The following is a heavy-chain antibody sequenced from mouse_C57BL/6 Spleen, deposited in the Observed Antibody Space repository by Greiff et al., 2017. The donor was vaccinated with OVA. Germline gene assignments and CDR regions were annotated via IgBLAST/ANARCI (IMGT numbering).Heavy chain of an antibody. CDR3: ARSRLLRGAMDY. D-gene: IGHD1-1*01. Sequence: VQLQQSGPELVKPGASVKIPCKASGYTFTDYNMDWVKQSHGKSLEWIGDINPNNGGTFYNQKFKGKATLTVDKSSSAAYMELRSLTSEDTAVYYCARSRLLRGAMDYWGQGTSVTVSS. V-gene: IGHV1-18*01. J-gene: IGHJ4*01. CDR1: GYTFTDYN. CDR2: INPNNGGT.